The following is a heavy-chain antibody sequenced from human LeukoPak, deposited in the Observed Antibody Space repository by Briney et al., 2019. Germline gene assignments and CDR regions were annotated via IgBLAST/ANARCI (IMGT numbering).Heavy chain of an antibody. CDR2: MNSGGTTI. D-gene: IGHD3-16*01. CDR1: GFSVSGYW. CDR3: IREVQVRASASLGL. V-gene: IGHV3-74*01. J-gene: IGHJ4*01. Sequence: GGSLRLSCAASGFSVSGYWMHWVRQAAGEGLVWVSRMNSGGTTINYADSVKGRFTISRDNAENTLHLQMNSLRVEDTAVYYCIREVQVRASASLGLWGQGTLVTVSS.